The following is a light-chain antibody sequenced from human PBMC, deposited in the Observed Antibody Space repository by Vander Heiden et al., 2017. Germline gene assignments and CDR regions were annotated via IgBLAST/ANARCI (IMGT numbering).Light chain of an antibody. Sequence: DIVLTQSPLSLPVTPGEPPSTSCRPSQTLLHSNGNNYLDWYLKKPGQSPQLLIYLGSNRASGVPDRFSGSGSGTDFTLKISRVEAEDVRVYYCMRDLPIPLTFGGGTKVEIK. CDR3: MRDLPIPLT. CDR2: LGS. V-gene: IGKV2-28*01. CDR1: QTLLHSNGNNY. J-gene: IGKJ4*01.